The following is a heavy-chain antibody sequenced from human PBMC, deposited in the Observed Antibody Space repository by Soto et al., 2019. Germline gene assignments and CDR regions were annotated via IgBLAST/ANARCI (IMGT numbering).Heavy chain of an antibody. V-gene: IGHV3-9*01. Sequence: EVQLVESGGGLVQPGRSLRLSCAASGFTFDDYAMHWVRQAPGKGLEWVSGISWNSGSIGYADSVNGRFTISRDNAKNSLYLQMNSLRAEDTALYYCAKDKRYCSGGSCYTRSAFDIWGQGTMVTVSS. CDR3: AKDKRYCSGGSCYTRSAFDI. D-gene: IGHD2-15*01. CDR1: GFTFDDYA. CDR2: ISWNSGSI. J-gene: IGHJ3*02.